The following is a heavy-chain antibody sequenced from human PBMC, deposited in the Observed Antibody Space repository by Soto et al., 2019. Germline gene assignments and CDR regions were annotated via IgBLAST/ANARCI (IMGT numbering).Heavy chain of an antibody. Sequence: PGGSLRISCSASGFTFSSYAIHWVRQAPGKGLEYVSAISTNGGSTYYADSVKGRFTISRDNSKNTLYLQMSSLRAEDTAVYSCVKPPVYYYDSTTYYSFWGQGPLVTV. CDR3: VKPPVYYYDSTTYYSF. V-gene: IGHV3-64D*06. D-gene: IGHD3-22*01. CDR2: ISTNGGST. J-gene: IGHJ4*02. CDR1: GFTFSSYA.